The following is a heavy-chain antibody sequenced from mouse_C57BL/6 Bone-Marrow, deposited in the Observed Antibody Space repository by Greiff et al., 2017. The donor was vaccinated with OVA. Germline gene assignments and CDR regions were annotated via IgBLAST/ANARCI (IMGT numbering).Heavy chain of an antibody. Sequence: QVQLQQPGAELVKPGASVKLSCKASGYTFTSYWMHWVKQRPGQGLEWIGMIHPHSGSTNYNEKFKSKATLTVDKSSSTAYMQLSSLTSEDSAVYYCASWAPYAMDYWGQGTSVTVSS. V-gene: IGHV1-64*01. CDR3: ASWAPYAMDY. CDR2: IHPHSGST. CDR1: GYTFTSYW. D-gene: IGHD4-1*01. J-gene: IGHJ4*01.